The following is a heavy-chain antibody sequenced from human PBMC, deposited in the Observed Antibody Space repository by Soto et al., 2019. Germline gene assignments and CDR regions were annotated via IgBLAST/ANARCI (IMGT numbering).Heavy chain of an antibody. CDR3: AKGSRMWTPDY. CDR2: NAPGNGNT. V-gene: IGHV1-3*01. J-gene: IGHJ4*02. D-gene: IGHD2-21*01. Sequence: QVQLVQSGAEVKKPGASVKVFCKASGYTFTDYAIHWVRQAPGQRLELMGWNAPGNGNTKYSQNFQGRVTITRDTSATTAYMELSSLRSEDTAVYYCAKGSRMWTPDYWGQGTLVTVSS. CDR1: GYTFTDYA.